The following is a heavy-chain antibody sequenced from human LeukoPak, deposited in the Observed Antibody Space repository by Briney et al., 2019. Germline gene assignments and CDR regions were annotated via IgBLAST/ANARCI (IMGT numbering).Heavy chain of an antibody. J-gene: IGHJ6*02. Sequence: PSQTLSLTCTVSGGSISSGGYYWSWIRQHPGKGLEWIGYIYYSGSTYYNPSLKSRVTISVDTSKNQFSLKLSSVTAADTAVYYCARDGSSSSSYYYYGMDVWGQGTTVTVSS. D-gene: IGHD6-13*01. CDR2: IYYSGST. CDR1: GGSISSGGYY. CDR3: ARDGSSSSSYYYYGMDV. V-gene: IGHV4-31*03.